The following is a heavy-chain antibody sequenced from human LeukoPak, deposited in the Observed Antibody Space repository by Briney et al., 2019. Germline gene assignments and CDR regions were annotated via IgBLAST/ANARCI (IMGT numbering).Heavy chain of an antibody. CDR2: IQNDGSNE. CDR3: AKDRCSNGVGCYYYYLDV. D-gene: IGHD2-8*01. V-gene: IGHV3-30*02. Sequence: GGSLRLSCAASPFIFSRYGMHWVRQAPGKGLEWEAYIQNDGSNEQYADYVQGRFTISRDSSKNILYLQMNSLRAEDTAVYYCAKDRCSNGVGCYYYYLDVWGKGTSVTISS. CDR1: PFIFSRYG. J-gene: IGHJ6*03.